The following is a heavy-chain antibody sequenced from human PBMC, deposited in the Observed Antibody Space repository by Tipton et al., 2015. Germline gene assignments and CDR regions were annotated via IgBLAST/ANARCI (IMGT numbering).Heavy chain of an antibody. CDR2: IYYSGST. Sequence: TLSLPCTVSGGSISSFYWSWLRQPPGKGLEWIGYIYYSGSTNYNPSLKSRVTISVDASKSQFSLRLSSVTAADTAVYYCARGGWSLDYWGQGTLVTVSS. CDR1: GGSISSFY. J-gene: IGHJ4*02. D-gene: IGHD2-15*01. V-gene: IGHV4-59*01. CDR3: ARGGWSLDY.